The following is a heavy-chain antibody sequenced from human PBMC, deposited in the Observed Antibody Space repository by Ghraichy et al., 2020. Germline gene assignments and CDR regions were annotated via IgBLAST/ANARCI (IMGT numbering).Heavy chain of an antibody. D-gene: IGHD4-17*01. CDR3: AKVHGDRIVHYYYYYGMDV. J-gene: IGHJ6*02. Sequence: GGSLRLSCAASGFTFSSYAMSWVRQAPGKGLEWVSAISGSGGSTYYADSVKGRFTISRDNSKNTLYLQMNSLRAEDTAVYYCAKVHGDRIVHYYYYYGMDVWGQGTTVTVSS. CDR2: ISGSGGST. CDR1: GFTFSSYA. V-gene: IGHV3-23*01.